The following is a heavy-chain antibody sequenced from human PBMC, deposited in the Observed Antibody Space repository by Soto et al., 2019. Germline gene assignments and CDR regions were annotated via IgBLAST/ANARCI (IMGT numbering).Heavy chain of an antibody. J-gene: IGHJ4*02. CDR3: AARQNSAYDSGGYY. D-gene: IGHD5-12*01. V-gene: IGHV4-34*01. Sequence: SETLSLTCAVYGGSFSGNYWSWIRQPPGKGLEWIGEINHSGSINYNPSLKSRVTISVDTSKNQFSLKLNSVTAADTAVYSCAARQNSAYDSGGYYWGQGSLVTVSS. CDR2: INHSGSI. CDR1: GGSFSGNY.